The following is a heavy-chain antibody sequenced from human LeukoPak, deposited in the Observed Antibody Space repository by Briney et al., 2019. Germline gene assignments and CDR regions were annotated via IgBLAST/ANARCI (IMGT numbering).Heavy chain of an antibody. CDR2: INPIFGTA. D-gene: IGHD2-2*01. CDR1: GGTFSSYA. Sequence: GASVKVSCKASGGTFSSYAISWVRQAPGQGLEWMGGINPIFGTANYAQKFQGRVTITADESTSTAYMELSSLRSEDTAVYYCASPGYCSSTSCLDWDWFDPWGQGTLVTVSS. J-gene: IGHJ5*02. V-gene: IGHV1-69*13. CDR3: ASPGYCSSTSCLDWDWFDP.